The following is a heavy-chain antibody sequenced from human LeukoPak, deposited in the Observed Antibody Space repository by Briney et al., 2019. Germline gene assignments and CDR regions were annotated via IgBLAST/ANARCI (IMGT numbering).Heavy chain of an antibody. V-gene: IGHV4-59*01. J-gene: IGHJ4*02. CDR3: ARAAAGPFDY. D-gene: IGHD6-13*01. CDR1: GGSISSYY. CDR2: IYYSGST. Sequence: PSETLSLTCTVSGGSISSYYWSWIRQPPGKGLEWIGYIYYSGSTNYNPSLKSRVTISVDTSKNQFSLKLSSVTAADTAVYYCARAAAGPFDYWGPGTLVTVSS.